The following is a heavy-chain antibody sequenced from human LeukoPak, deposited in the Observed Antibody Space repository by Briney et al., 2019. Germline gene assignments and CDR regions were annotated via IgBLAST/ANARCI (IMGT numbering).Heavy chain of an antibody. CDR1: GGSISSSSYY. V-gene: IGHV4-39*01. J-gene: IGHJ4*02. CDR2: IYYSGST. CDR3: ARHDALDYYDSSGYLDY. D-gene: IGHD3-22*01. Sequence: SETLSLTCTVSGGSISSSSYYWGWIRQPPGKGLEWIGSIYYSGSTYYNPSLKSRVTISVDASKNQFSLKLSSVTAADTAVYYCARHDALDYYDSSGYLDYWGQGTLVTVSS.